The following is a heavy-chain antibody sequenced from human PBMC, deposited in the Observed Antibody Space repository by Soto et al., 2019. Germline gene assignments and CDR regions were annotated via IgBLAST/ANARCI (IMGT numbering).Heavy chain of an antibody. Sequence: ASVKVSCKASGYTFTSYGISWVRQAPGQGLEWMGWISAYNGNTNYAQKLQGRVTMTTDTSTSTAYMELRSLRSDDTAVYYCARDGQYSYGLLRDYCGMDVWRQGTTLTVSS. CDR1: GYTFTSYG. V-gene: IGHV1-18*01. J-gene: IGHJ6*02. D-gene: IGHD5-18*01. CDR3: ARDGQYSYGLLRDYCGMDV. CDR2: ISAYNGNT.